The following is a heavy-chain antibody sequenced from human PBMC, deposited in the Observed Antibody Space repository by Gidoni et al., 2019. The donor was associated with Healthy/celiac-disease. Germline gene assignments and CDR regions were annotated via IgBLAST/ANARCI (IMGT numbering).Heavy chain of an antibody. V-gene: IGHV3-20*04. D-gene: IGHD3-9*01. CDR1: GFTFDDYG. CDR2: INWNGGST. J-gene: IGHJ4*02. Sequence: EVQLVESGGGVVRPGGSLSRSCAASGFTFDDYGMSWVRQAPGKGLEWVSGINWNGGSTGYADSVKCRFTISRDNAKNSLYLQMNSLRAEDTALYYCARGFRPSYDILTGYSSDFDYWGQGTLVTVSS. CDR3: ARGFRPSYDILTGYSSDFDY.